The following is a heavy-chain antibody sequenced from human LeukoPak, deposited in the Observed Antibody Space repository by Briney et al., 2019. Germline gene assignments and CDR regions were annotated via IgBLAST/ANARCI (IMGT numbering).Heavy chain of an antibody. CDR2: IASDGSST. Sequence: GGSLRLSCAASGFTFSSYWMNWVRQAPGQGLVWVSRIASDGSSTTYADSVKGRFSISRDNAKNTLYLQMNSLRVEDTAVYYCARGRPHGNDYWGQGTLVTVSS. V-gene: IGHV3-74*01. D-gene: IGHD4-23*01. J-gene: IGHJ4*02. CDR3: ARGRPHGNDY. CDR1: GFTFSSYW.